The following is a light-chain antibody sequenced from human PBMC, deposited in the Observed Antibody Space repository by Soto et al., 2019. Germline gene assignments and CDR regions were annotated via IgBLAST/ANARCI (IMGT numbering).Light chain of an antibody. CDR3: CSYAGSTSVL. CDR2: EGS. V-gene: IGLV2-23*01. Sequence: QSALTQPASVSGSPGQSITISCSGTSSDVGNFNFVSWYQQHPGKAPKLMIYEGSKRPSGVSNRFSGSKSGNTASLTISGLRAEDEADYYCCSYAGSTSVLFGGGTKVTVL. J-gene: IGLJ2*01. CDR1: SSDVGNFNF.